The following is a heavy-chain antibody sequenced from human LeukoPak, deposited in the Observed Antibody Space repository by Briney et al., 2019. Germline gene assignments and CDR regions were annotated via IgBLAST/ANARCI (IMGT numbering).Heavy chain of an antibody. J-gene: IGHJ4*02. Sequence: GGSLRLSCVASGFSLRDYWMTWVRQAPGKGLEWVSSISSSSNYIYYADSVKGRFTISRDNAKNSLYLQMNSLRAEDTAVYYCARGEYGSGSYHIDYWGQGTLVTVSS. D-gene: IGHD3-10*01. CDR2: ISSSSNYI. CDR3: ARGEYGSGSYHIDY. V-gene: IGHV3-21*01. CDR1: GFSLRDYW.